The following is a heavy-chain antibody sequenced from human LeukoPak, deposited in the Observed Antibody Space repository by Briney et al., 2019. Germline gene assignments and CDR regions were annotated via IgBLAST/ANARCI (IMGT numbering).Heavy chain of an antibody. CDR2: ISAYNGNT. J-gene: IGHJ5*02. V-gene: IGHV1-18*01. CDR3: ARDKGFRRGPTFGPPNNWFDP. D-gene: IGHD2/OR15-2a*01. Sequence: ASVKVSCKASGYTFTSYGISWVRQAPGQGLEWMGWISAYNGNTNYAQKLQGRVTMTTDTSTSTACMELRSLRSDDTAVYYCARDKGFRRGPTFGPPNNWFDPWGQGTLVTVSS. CDR1: GYTFTSYG.